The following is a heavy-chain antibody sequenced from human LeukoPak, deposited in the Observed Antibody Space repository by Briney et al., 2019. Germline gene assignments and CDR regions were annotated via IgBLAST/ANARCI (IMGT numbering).Heavy chain of an antibody. CDR2: IKQDGSEK. J-gene: IGHJ4*02. D-gene: IGHD3-10*01. CDR1: GFTFSSYW. V-gene: IGHV3-7*03. CDR3: ARDLSTQLLWFGEFDY. Sequence: PGGSLRLSCAASGFTFSSYWMSCVRQAPGKGLEGVANIKQDGSEKYYVDSVKGRFTISRDNAKNSLYLQMNSLGAEDTAVYYCARDLSTQLLWFGEFDYWGQGNLVTVSS.